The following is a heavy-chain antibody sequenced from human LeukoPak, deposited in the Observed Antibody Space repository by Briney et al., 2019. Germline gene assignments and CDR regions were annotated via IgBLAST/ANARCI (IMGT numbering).Heavy chain of an antibody. CDR1: GVTLSSSSYY. CDR2: IYDSGRT. D-gene: IGHD6-13*01. CDR3: GRCLTYAYSSSWDGRFDY. V-gene: IGHV4-39*01. Sequence: SETLSLTCTVSGVTLSSSSYYWGWIRQPPGKELEWVVSIYDSGRTYYNPSINSLATISVDTNKNQFLLKLSSGTDAEPVVYFDGRCLTYAYSSSWDGRFDYWGQGTLVTVSS. J-gene: IGHJ4*02.